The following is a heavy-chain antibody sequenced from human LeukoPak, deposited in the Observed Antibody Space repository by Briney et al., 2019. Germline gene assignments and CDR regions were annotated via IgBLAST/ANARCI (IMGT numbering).Heavy chain of an antibody. CDR2: INPNSGGT. J-gene: IGHJ4*02. CDR1: GYTFTGYY. D-gene: IGHD2-2*01. Sequence: GASVKVSCKASGYTFTGYYMHWVRQAPGQGLEWMGWINPNSGGTNYAQKFQGRVTMTRDTSISTAHMELSRLRSDDTAVYYCARSSRIVVVPAAIVCDYWGQGTLVTVSS. CDR3: ARSSRIVVVPAAIVCDY. V-gene: IGHV1-2*02.